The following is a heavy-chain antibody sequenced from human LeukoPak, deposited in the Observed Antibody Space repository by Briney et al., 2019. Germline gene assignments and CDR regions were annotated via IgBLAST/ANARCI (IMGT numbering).Heavy chain of an antibody. D-gene: IGHD3-22*01. CDR1: GGSINNYY. CDR3: AREGRYYYDSSGYPWFDP. V-gene: IGHV4-59*01. Sequence: SETLSLTCTVSGGSINNYYWSWIRQPPGKGLEWIGYISYSGSTNYNPSLKSRVTISVNTSKNQFSLKLSSVTAADTAVYYCAREGRYYYDSSGYPWFDPWGQGTLVTVSS. J-gene: IGHJ5*02. CDR2: ISYSGST.